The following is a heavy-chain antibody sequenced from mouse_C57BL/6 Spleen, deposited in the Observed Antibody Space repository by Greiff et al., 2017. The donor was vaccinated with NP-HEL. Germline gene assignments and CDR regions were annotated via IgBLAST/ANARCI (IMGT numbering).Heavy chain of an antibody. Sequence: EVQGVESGPELVKPGASVKISCKASGYSFTDYNMNWVKQSNGKSLEWIGVINPNYGTTSYNQKFKGKATLTVDQSSSTAYMQLNSLTSEDSAVYYCARSSYGSSDWYFDVWGTGTTVTVSS. CDR1: GYSFTDYN. CDR3: ARSSYGSSDWYFDV. J-gene: IGHJ1*03. V-gene: IGHV1-39*01. CDR2: INPNYGTT. D-gene: IGHD1-1*01.